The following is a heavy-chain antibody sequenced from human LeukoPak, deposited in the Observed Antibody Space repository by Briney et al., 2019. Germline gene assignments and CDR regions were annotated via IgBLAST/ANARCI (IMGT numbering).Heavy chain of an antibody. CDR2: INPNSGGT. CDR1: GYTFTSYY. V-gene: IGHV1-2*02. D-gene: IGHD6-6*01. J-gene: IGHJ6*03. Sequence: WASVKVSCKASGYTFTSYYMHWVRQAPGQGLEWMGWINPNSGGTNYAQKFQGTVTMTGDTSISTAYMELSRLRSDDTAVYYCASPVSRDSSSSHYYYYYMDVWGKGTTVTVSS. CDR3: ASPVSRDSSSSHYYYYYMDV.